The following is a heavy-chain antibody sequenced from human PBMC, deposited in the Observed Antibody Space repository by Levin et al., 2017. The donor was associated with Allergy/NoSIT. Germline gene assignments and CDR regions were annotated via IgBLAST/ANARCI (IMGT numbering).Heavy chain of an antibody. D-gene: IGHD2-15*01. CDR3: ARVAVVAATRSDYYYGMDV. Sequence: GGSLRLSCAASGFTFSSYWMSWVRQAPGKGLEWVANIKQDGSEKYYVDSVKGRFTISRDNAKNSLYLQMNSLRAEDTAVYYCARVAVVAATRSDYYYGMDVWGQGTTVTVSS. V-gene: IGHV3-7*01. CDR2: IKQDGSEK. CDR1: GFTFSSYW. J-gene: IGHJ6*02.